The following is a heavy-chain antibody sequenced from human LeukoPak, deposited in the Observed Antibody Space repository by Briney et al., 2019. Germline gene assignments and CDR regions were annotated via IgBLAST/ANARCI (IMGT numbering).Heavy chain of an antibody. Sequence: SETLSLTCTVSGGSISSYYWSWIRQPPGRGLEWIGYIYYSGSTIYNPSLRSRVTMSVDTSKNQFSLKLSAVTAADTAVFYCARDANYGDCGLDAFDIWGRGTMVTVS. CDR1: GGSISSYY. V-gene: IGHV4-59*01. CDR2: IYYSGST. CDR3: ARDANYGDCGLDAFDI. J-gene: IGHJ3*02. D-gene: IGHD4-17*01.